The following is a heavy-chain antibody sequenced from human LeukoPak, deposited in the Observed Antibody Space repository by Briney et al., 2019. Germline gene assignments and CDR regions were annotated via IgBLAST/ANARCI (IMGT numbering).Heavy chain of an antibody. CDR3: ARGTYDILSGYGFDS. Sequence: GASVKVSCKASGYTFTSYGISWVRQAPGQGLEWMGWISAYNGNTNYAQKLQGRVTMTTDTSTSTAYMELRSLRSDDTAVYYCARGTYDILSGYGFDSWGQGTLVTVSS. D-gene: IGHD3-9*01. CDR2: ISAYNGNT. J-gene: IGHJ5*01. V-gene: IGHV1-18*01. CDR1: GYTFTSYG.